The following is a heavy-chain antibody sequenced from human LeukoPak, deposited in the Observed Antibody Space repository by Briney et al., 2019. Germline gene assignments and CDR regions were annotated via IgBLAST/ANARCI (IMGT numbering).Heavy chain of an antibody. Sequence: ASVKVSCKASGGTFSSYAISWVRQAPGQGLEWMGGIIPIFGTANYAQKFQGRVTITTDESTSTAYMELSSLRSEDTAVYYCARVTKRKTYYDFWSDPGYAFDIWGQGAMVTVSS. CDR2: IIPIFGTA. CDR3: ARVTKRKTYYDFWSDPGYAFDI. V-gene: IGHV1-69*05. CDR1: GGTFSSYA. D-gene: IGHD3-3*01. J-gene: IGHJ3*02.